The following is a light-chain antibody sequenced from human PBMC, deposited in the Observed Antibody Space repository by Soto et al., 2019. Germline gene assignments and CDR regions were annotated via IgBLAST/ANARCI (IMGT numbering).Light chain of an antibody. J-gene: IGLJ1*01. CDR2: DVN. CDR3: CSYAGSYIYV. V-gene: IGLV2-11*01. Sequence: QSALTQPRSVSGSPGQSVTISCTGSSRDVGYYNYVSWYQQSPGKAPKLIISDVNKRPSGVPDRFSGSKSGNTASLTISGLQAEDEAVYYCCSYAGSYIYVFGGGTKVTVL. CDR1: SRDVGYYNY.